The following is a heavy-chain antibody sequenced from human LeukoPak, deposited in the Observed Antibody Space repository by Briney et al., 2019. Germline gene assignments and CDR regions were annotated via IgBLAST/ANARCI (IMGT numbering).Heavy chain of an antibody. V-gene: IGHV4-30-4*08. CDR1: GASISSADYY. J-gene: IGHJ4*02. CDR2: VSYSGGT. CDR3: ARDIVGATNY. Sequence: SQTVSLTCTVSGASISSADYYWSWIRQPPGKGLEWIGYVSYSGGTYYNPSLKSRVTISVDTSRNQCSLKLNSVTAADTAVYYCARDIVGATNYWGQGTLVTVSS. D-gene: IGHD1-26*01.